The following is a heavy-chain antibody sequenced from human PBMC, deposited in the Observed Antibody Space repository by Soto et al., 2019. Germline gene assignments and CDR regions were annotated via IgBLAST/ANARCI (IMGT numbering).Heavy chain of an antibody. J-gene: IGHJ5*02. CDR2: IYHRGST. CDR1: GDSISRGGYY. V-gene: IGHV4-31*03. D-gene: IGHD2-21*01. Sequence: QVQLQESGPGLVKPSQTLSITCTVSGDSISRGGYYWNWLRQHPRKGLEWIGYIYHRGSTIYTPSLTSRVTISVDTSKNRLSLELSNVTAADTAVYYCARDGAGSYGLGWFDPWGQGILVTVSS. CDR3: ARDGAGSYGLGWFDP.